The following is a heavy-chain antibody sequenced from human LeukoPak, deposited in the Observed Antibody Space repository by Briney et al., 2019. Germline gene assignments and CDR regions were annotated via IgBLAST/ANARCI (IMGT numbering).Heavy chain of an antibody. CDR1: GFTFSSYA. D-gene: IGHD6-19*01. Sequence: TGGSLRLSCAASGFTFSSYAMSWVRQAPGKGLEWVSAISGSGGSTYYADSVKGRFTISRDNSKNTLYLQMNSLRAEDTAVYYCAREGPRGWYNYYGMDVWGQGTTVTVSS. J-gene: IGHJ6*02. V-gene: IGHV3-23*01. CDR3: AREGPRGWYNYYGMDV. CDR2: ISGSGGST.